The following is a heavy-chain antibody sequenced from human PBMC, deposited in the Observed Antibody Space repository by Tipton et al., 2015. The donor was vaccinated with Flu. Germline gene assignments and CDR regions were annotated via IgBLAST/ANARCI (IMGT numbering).Heavy chain of an antibody. CDR2: VFHSGAT. V-gene: IGHV4-59*12. CDR3: ATTTYYYGSGSHDY. D-gene: IGHD3-10*01. Sequence: TLSLTCTVSGASITSYYWSRIRQPPGKGLEYIGYVFHSGATNYNPSLESRVTISLDTSKNQFSLRLTSVTAADTAVYYCATTTYYYGSGSHDYWGQGTLVTVSS. CDR1: GASITSYY. J-gene: IGHJ4*02.